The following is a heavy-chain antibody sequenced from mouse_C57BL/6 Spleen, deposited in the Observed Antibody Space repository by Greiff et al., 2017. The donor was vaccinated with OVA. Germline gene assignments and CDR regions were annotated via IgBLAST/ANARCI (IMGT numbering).Heavy chain of an antibody. CDR3: ARGNYGYDLLAMDY. V-gene: IGHV1-47*01. Sequence: VQLVESGAELVKPGASVKMSCKASGYTFTTYPIEWMKQNHGKSLEWIGNFHPYNDDTKYNEKFKGKATLTVEKSSSTVYLELSRLTSDDSAVYYCARGNYGYDLLAMDYWGQGTSVTVSS. CDR1: GYTFTTYP. CDR2: FHPYNDDT. J-gene: IGHJ4*01. D-gene: IGHD2-2*01.